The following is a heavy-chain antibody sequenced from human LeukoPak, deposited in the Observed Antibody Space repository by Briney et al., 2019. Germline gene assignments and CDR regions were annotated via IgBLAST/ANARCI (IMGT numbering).Heavy chain of an antibody. J-gene: IGHJ4*02. D-gene: IGHD3-10*01. CDR3: ARLYYQLLPYFDY. Sequence: KSGGSLRLSCAASGFIFNDYDMSWIRQAPGKGLEWIGYISSSHSTIYYADSMKGRFTISRDNAENTLYLQMINLRAEDTAVYYCARLYYQLLPYFDYWGQGTLVTVAS. CDR1: GFIFNDYD. CDR2: ISSSHSTI. V-gene: IGHV3-11*04.